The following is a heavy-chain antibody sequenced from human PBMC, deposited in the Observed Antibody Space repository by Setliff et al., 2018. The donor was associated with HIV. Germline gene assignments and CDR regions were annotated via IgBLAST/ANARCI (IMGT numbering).Heavy chain of an antibody. Sequence: SETLSLTCAVYGGSFSGYYWSWIRQPPGKGLEWIGEINHSGSTNYNPSLRSRVTISVDTSKNQFSLKLSSVTAADTAVYYCARQDYYYDSSGYYRWWEPFSWYFDLWGRGTLVTVSS. CDR2: INHSGST. D-gene: IGHD3-22*01. CDR3: ARQDYYYDSSGYYRWWEPFSWYFDL. J-gene: IGHJ2*01. CDR1: GGSFSGYY. V-gene: IGHV4-34*01.